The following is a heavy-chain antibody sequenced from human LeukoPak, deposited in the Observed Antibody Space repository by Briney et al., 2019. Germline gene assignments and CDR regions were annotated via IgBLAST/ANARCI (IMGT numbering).Heavy chain of an antibody. CDR1: GGSISSYY. V-gene: IGHV4-59*08. CDR2: ISYSGST. CDR3: ARHGRTNGDSKKAFDY. Sequence: PSETLSLTCTVSGGSISSYYWSWIRQPPGKGLEWIGYISYSGSTNYNPSLESRVTISVDTPKNQFSLKLTSMTAADTAVYYCARHGRTNGDSKKAFDYWGQGTLVTVSS. J-gene: IGHJ4*02. D-gene: IGHD4-17*01.